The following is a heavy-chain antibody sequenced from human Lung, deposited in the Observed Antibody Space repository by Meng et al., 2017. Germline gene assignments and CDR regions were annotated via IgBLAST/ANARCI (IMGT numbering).Heavy chain of an antibody. CDR3: ARGQKGYFDL. V-gene: IGHV4-30-4*01. CDR2: IYNSGST. CDR1: GGPISSSNYY. J-gene: IGHJ2*01. Sequence: SGPGLSKPSQTLSPTCTVRGGPISSSNYYWSWIRQPPGKGLEWSGHIYNSGSTYYNPSLKSRITISVDTSKNQFSLKLSSVTAADTAVYYCARGQKGYFDLWGRGTLVTVSS.